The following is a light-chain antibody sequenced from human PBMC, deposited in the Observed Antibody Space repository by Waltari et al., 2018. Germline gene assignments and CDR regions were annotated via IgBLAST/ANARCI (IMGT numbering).Light chain of an antibody. J-gene: IGKJ2*01. Sequence: DIVMTQSPDSLAVSLGERATINCKSSQSVLYSSNNKNYLAWYKQKPGQPPKLLIYWASTRESGVPDRFSGSGSGTDFTLTISSLQAEDVAVYYCQQYYSTLPYTFGQGTKQEIK. CDR3: QQYYSTLPYT. V-gene: IGKV4-1*01. CDR2: WAS. CDR1: QSVLYSSNNKNY.